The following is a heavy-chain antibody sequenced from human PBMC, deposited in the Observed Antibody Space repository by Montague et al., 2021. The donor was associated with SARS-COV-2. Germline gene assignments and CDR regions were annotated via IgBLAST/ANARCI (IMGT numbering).Heavy chain of an antibody. CDR1: GFTFSSYE. D-gene: IGHD3-3*01. J-gene: IGHJ6*02. CDR2: IDHSGNT. Sequence: LRLSCAASGFTFSSYEMNWARQSPGKGLEWIGNIDHSGNTNYNXSLKSRVSITVDTSSSQFSLYLTSVTAVDAAVYYCARDQTVLEWIWYGMDVWGPGTTVTVSS. CDR3: ARDQTVLEWIWYGMDV. V-gene: IGHV4-34*01.